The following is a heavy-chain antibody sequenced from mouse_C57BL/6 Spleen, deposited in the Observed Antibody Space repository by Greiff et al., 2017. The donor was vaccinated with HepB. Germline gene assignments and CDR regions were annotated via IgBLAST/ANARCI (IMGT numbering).Heavy chain of an antibody. Sequence: LQESGAELVRPGASVTLSCKASGYTFTDYEMHWVKQTPVHGLEWIGAIDPETGGTAYNQKFKGKAILTADKSSSTAYMELRSLTSEDSAVYYCTRWTDYSAWFAYWGQGTLVTVSA. CDR1: GYTFTDYE. CDR3: TRWTDYSAWFAY. CDR2: IDPETGGT. J-gene: IGHJ3*01. D-gene: IGHD2-4*01. V-gene: IGHV1-15*01.